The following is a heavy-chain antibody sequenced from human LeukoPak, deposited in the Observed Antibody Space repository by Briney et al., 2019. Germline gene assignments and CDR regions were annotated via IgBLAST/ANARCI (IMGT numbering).Heavy chain of an antibody. V-gene: IGHV4-38-2*02. CDR3: ASDSSGYYYYFDY. CDR1: GYSISSGYY. CDR2: IYHSGST. J-gene: IGHJ4*02. D-gene: IGHD3-22*01. Sequence: SETLSLTCTVSGYSISSGYYWGWIRQPPGKGLEWIGSIYHSGSTYYNPSLKSRVTISVDTSKNQFSLKLSSVTAADTAMYYCASDSSGYYYYFDYWGQGTLVTVSS.